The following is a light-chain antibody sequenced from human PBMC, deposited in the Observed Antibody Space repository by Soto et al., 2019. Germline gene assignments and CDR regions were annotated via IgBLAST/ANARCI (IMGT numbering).Light chain of an antibody. CDR2: DVY. CDR1: SSDIGLYNY. Sequence: QSALTQPASVSGSPGQSITISCTGTSSDIGLYNYVSWYQQPPGKAPKLMIYDVYNRPSGVSYRFSGSKSGNTASLTISGLQAEDEADYYCSSHTSSGTYVLGTGTKVTVL. CDR3: SSHTSSGTYV. J-gene: IGLJ1*01. V-gene: IGLV2-14*01.